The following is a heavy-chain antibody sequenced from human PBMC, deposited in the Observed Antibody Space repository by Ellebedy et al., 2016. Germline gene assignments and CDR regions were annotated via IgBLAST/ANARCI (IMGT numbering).Heavy chain of an antibody. CDR1: RFTYW. D-gene: IGHD3-22*01. Sequence: GESLKISXVGSRFTYWMSWVRQAPGKGLEWVANIKQDGSEKYYVDSVKGRFTISRVNARKSLFLQMYILRAEDTAIYYCVRDLGYYTFDYWGQGTLIIVAS. V-gene: IGHV3-7*01. J-gene: IGHJ4*02. CDR2: IKQDGSEK. CDR3: VRDLGYYTFDY.